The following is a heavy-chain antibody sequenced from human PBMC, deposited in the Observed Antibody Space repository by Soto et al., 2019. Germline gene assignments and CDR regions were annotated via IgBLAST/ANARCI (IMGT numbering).Heavy chain of an antibody. CDR3: ARGGYCGSTDSYGDHWFDF. V-gene: IGHV1-69*06. Sequence: QVQLVQSGAEVKKPGSSVKVSCKASGGTFYSYGLTWVRQAPGQGIEWMGGIIPSSTTANYAQKFHGRVTITAYKSTSIAYMELSSLRYEDTAVYYCARGGYCGSTDSYGDHWFDFWGQGTLVTVSS. CDR2: IIPSSTTA. CDR1: GGTFYSYG. D-gene: IGHD2-2*01. J-gene: IGHJ5*01.